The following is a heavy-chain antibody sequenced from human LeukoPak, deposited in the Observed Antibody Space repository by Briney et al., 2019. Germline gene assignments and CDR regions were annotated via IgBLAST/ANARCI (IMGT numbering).Heavy chain of an antibody. J-gene: IGHJ4*02. V-gene: IGHV4-4*02. CDR2: IYHSGST. CDR1: GFTFSNAW. D-gene: IGHD2-21*02. CDR3: ARDVGKVTASIDY. Sequence: GSLRLSCAASGFTFSNAWMSWVRQPPGKGLEWIGEIYHSGSTNYNPSLKSRVTISVDKSKNQFSLKLSSVTAADTAVYYCARDVGKVTASIDYWGQGTLVTVSS.